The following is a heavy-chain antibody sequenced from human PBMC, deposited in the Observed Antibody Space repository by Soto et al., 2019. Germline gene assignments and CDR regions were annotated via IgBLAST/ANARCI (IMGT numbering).Heavy chain of an antibody. CDR1: GGSVSSGSYY. CDR2: IYYSGST. Sequence: SETLSLTCTVSGGSVSSGSYYWSWIRQPPGKGLEWIGYIYYSGSTNYNPSLKSRVTISVAKSKNQFSLKLSAVTAADTAVYYCARDGPIIVGATGDVDILCQGTMVTVSS. D-gene: IGHD1-26*01. J-gene: IGHJ3*02. CDR3: ARDGPIIVGATGDVDI. V-gene: IGHV4-61*01.